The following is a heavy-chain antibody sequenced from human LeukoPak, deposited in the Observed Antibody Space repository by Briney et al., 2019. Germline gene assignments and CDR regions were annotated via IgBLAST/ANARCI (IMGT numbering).Heavy chain of an antibody. V-gene: IGHV3-23*01. D-gene: IGHD3-22*01. CDR2: ISASGP. Sequence: GGSLRLSCAASGFTFSRLAMTWVRQAPGKGLEWVSTISASGPYYADAVRGRYTISRDNSRNTLSLQMDSLRAEDTAVYYCAKDHESDGYPCLDHWGLGTLVTVSS. J-gene: IGHJ4*02. CDR1: GFTFSRLA. CDR3: AKDHESDGYPCLDH.